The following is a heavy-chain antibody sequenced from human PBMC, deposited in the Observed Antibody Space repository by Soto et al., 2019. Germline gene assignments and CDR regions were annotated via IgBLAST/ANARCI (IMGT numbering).Heavy chain of an antibody. CDR1: GFTFSSYA. V-gene: IGHV3-30*09. CDR3: AVLRYDIYLTYYITMDV. D-gene: IGHD3-9*01. Sequence: QVQLVASGGGVVQPGRSLRLSCAVSGFTFSSYAMHWVRQAPGKGLEWVAVVSYDGSNKYYADSVKGRFAISRDNSKNTLYLQMNSLRVEDTAVYYCAVLRYDIYLTYYITMDVWGQGTTVTVSS. J-gene: IGHJ6*02. CDR2: VSYDGSNK.